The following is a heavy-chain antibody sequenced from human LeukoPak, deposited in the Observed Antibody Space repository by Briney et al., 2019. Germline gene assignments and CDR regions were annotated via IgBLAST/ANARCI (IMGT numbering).Heavy chain of an antibody. V-gene: IGHV3-66*04. CDR2: IYSGGAT. J-gene: IGHJ4*02. CDR1: GITVSTNY. Sequence: GGSLRLSCAASGITVSTNYMSWVRQAPGKGLEWVSIIYSGGATFYADSVKGRFTISRENSKNTLWLQMNSLRAEDTAVYYCARLHYNVLTGPFDYWGQGTLVTVSS. D-gene: IGHD3-9*01. CDR3: ARLHYNVLTGPFDY.